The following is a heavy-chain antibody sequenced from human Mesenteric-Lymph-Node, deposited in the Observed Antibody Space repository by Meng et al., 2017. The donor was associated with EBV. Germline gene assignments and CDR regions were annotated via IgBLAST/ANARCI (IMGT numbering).Heavy chain of an antibody. CDR3: AKTHYDSWCYFDY. J-gene: IGHJ4*01. CDR1: GSSFSNYG. Sequence: GGGVVHPEHSLRLSLASSGSSFSNYGMHGVRQCSGKGLGWVAVISNDRSNKYYVDSVKGLFTIPRDDSKNAQYLQMHSLSDEDTAVYYCAKTHYDSWCYFDYWGHGILVTVSS. CDR2: ISNDRSNK. D-gene: IGHD3-22*01. V-gene: IGHV3-30*18.